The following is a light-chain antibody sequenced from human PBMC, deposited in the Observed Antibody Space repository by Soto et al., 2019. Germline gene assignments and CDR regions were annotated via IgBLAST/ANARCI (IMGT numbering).Light chain of an antibody. CDR1: ESVSQSFGSN. CDR2: GAS. Sequence: EILMTQNPPTLSVSLGDRATLSCRANESVSQSFGSNLAWYQQHPGQAPRLLIFGASTRATGIPARFSGSGSGTEFTLTITSLQSEDFAVYFCQQYNKWPYTFGQGTKLEIK. CDR3: QQYNKWPYT. V-gene: IGKV3-15*01. J-gene: IGKJ2*01.